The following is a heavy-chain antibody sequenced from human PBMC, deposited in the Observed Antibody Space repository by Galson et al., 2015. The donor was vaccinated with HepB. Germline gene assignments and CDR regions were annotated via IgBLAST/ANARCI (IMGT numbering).Heavy chain of an antibody. CDR3: AKRTEQRGGFDF. Sequence: SLRLSCPASGVTFSSSAMNWAGQAPGEGLGWVSVISSVDNTYYADSVKGRFTISRDTARSTLYLQMNSLRAEDTAIYYCAKRTEQRGGFDFWGQGTLITVSS. CDR1: GVTFSSSA. D-gene: IGHD6-25*01. CDR2: ISSVDNT. J-gene: IGHJ4*02. V-gene: IGHV3-23*01.